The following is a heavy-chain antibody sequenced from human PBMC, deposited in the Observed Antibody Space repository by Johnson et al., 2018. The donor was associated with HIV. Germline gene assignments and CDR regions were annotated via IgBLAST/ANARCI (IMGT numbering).Heavy chain of an antibody. J-gene: IGHJ3*02. D-gene: IGHD3-16*01. V-gene: IGHV3-30-3*01. CDR1: GFTFSSYA. CDR3: AKARYYDRPGHDAFDI. CDR2: ISYDGSNK. Sequence: QVQLVESGGGVVQPGRSLRLSCAASGFTFSSYAMHWVRQAPGKGLEWVAVISYDGSNKYYADSVKGRFTISRDNSKNTRYLQMNSRRAEDTAVYYCAKARYYDRPGHDAFDIWGQGTMVTVSS.